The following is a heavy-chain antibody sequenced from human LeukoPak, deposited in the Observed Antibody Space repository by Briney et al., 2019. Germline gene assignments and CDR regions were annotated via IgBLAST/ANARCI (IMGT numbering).Heavy chain of an antibody. J-gene: IGHJ4*02. CDR3: ARDSCRGDCYPFDY. Sequence: PGGSLRLSCAASGFTFSSYGMHWVRQAPGKWLEWVAGIWYDGNNKYYADSVKGRFAIYRDNSKNTLYVQMHSLRAEDTAVYYCARDSCRGDCYPFDYWGQGTLVTVSS. D-gene: IGHD2-21*02. V-gene: IGHV3-33*01. CDR2: IWYDGNNK. CDR1: GFTFSSYG.